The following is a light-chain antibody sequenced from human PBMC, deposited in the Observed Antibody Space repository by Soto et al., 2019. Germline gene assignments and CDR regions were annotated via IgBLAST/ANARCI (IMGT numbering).Light chain of an antibody. CDR1: SSDVGGNDY. CDR2: EVN. J-gene: IGLJ3*02. V-gene: IGLV2-8*01. CDR3: CSYGFAGSDYLV. Sequence: QSALTQPPSASGSPGQSVTISCTRASSDVGGNDYVSWYQHHPGKVPKLMIFEVNKRPSGVPHRFSGSKSGNTASLTVSGLQAEDEADYYCCSYGFAGSDYLVFGGGTKLTVL.